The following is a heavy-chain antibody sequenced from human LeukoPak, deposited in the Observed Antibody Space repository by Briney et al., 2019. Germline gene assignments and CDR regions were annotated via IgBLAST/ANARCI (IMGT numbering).Heavy chain of an antibody. CDR2: INHSGST. V-gene: IGHV4-39*07. J-gene: IGHJ4*02. D-gene: IGHD2-2*01. CDR1: GGSISSSSHY. CDR3: ARDGSHGRSRDIVVVPAAIPHFDY. Sequence: SETLSLTCTVSGGSISSSSHYWGWIRRPPGKGLEWIGEINHSGSTNYNPSLKSRVTISVDTSKNQFSLKLSSVTAADTAVYYCARDGSHGRSRDIVVVPAAIPHFDYWGQGTLVTVSS.